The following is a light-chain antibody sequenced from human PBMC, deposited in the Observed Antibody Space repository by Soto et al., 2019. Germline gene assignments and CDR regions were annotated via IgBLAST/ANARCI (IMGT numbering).Light chain of an antibody. Sequence: EPVMTQSPVTLSVSPGERATLSCRASQSVTTNLAWYQQKPGQAPRLLIYSASTSAAGIPDRFSGSGPGTEFTLTSSSLQSEDVAVYYCQQYNNWPPLTFGGVTKVEIK. CDR2: SAS. CDR1: QSVTTN. J-gene: IGKJ4*01. CDR3: QQYNNWPPLT. V-gene: IGKV3-15*01.